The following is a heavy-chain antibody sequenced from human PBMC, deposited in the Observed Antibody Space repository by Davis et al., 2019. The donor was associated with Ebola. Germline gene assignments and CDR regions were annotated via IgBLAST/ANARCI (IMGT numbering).Heavy chain of an antibody. CDR1: GFTFSSYW. V-gene: IGHV3-74*01. J-gene: IGHJ6*04. Sequence: GESLKISCAASGFTFSSYWMHWVRQAPGKGLVWVSALNGDGTTTSYADSVKGRFTISRDNAKNTLYLQVNSLRDDDTAVYFCARGNYYGMDVWGKGTTVTVSS. CDR3: ARGNYYGMDV. CDR2: LNGDGTTT.